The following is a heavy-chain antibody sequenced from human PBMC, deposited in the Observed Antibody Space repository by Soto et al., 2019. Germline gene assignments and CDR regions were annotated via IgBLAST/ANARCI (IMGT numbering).Heavy chain of an antibody. CDR2: IDSYGSST. CDR3: ASPVVPAAMGGPYFYGIDV. D-gene: IGHD2-2*01. V-gene: IGHV3-74*01. CDR1: GFTSGRPW. J-gene: IGHJ6*02. Sequence: EVQLVESGGGLVQPGGSLRLACAASGFTSGRPWLHGVRQPPGKGRWWASGIDSYGSSTNYAASVKGRFTISRDNAKNTLYLQMNSLRAEDTAVYYCASPVVPAAMGGPYFYGIDVWGQGTTVTVSS.